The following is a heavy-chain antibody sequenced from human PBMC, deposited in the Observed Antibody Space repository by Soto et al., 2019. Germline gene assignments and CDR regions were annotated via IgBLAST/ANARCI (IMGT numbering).Heavy chain of an antibody. CDR1: GYTFTSYC. J-gene: IGHJ4*02. CDR3: ARWNYYDSSGYDIWDY. Sequence: VQLVQSGAEVKKPGASMKVSCKASGYTFTSYCISWVRQAPGQVLEWTGLTSSYNGNTNYPQKLQGRVTITTDTSPSTAYMELRSLRSDDTAVYYCARWNYYDSSGYDIWDYWGQGTLVTVSS. CDR2: TSSYNGNT. D-gene: IGHD3-22*01. V-gene: IGHV1-18*01.